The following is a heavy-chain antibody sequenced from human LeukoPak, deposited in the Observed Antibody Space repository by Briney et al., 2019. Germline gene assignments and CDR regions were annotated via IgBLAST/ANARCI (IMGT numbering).Heavy chain of an antibody. D-gene: IGHD5-12*01. Sequence: GGSLRLSCAASGFTFSSYEMNWVRQAPGKGLEWVSYISSGGSTTYYADSVKGRFTISRDNAKNSLYLQMNSLRAEDTAVYYCARDAYSGYDFDYWGQGTLVTVSS. CDR1: GFTFSSYE. J-gene: IGHJ4*02. CDR3: ARDAYSGYDFDY. V-gene: IGHV3-48*03. CDR2: ISSGGSTT.